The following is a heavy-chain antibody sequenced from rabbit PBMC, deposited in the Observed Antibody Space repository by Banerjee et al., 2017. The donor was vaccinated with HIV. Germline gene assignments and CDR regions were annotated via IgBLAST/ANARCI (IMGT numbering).Heavy chain of an antibody. Sequence: QLKETGGGLVQPGGSLTLSCKASGFDFSSYYMSWVRQAPGKGLEWIGIIYAGKGSTDYASWVNGRFTISSDNAQNTVDLKMTSLTAADTATYFCARGYSDVVLNLWGPGTLVTVS. CDR1: GFDFSSYY. CDR2: IYAGKGST. J-gene: IGHJ4*01. CDR3: ARGYSDVVLNL. V-gene: IGHV1S7*01. D-gene: IGHD1-1*01.